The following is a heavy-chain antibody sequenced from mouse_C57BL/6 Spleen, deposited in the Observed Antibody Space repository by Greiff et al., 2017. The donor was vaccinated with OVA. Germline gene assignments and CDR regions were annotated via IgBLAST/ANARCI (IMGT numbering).Heavy chain of an antibody. D-gene: IGHD1-1*01. Sequence: QVQLQQPGAELVRPGSSVKLSCKASGYTFTSYWMHWVKQRPIQGLEWIGNIDPSDSETHYNQKFKDKATLTVDKSSSTAYMQLSSLTSEDSAVYYCARWRYYGSSPGYFDVWGTGTTVTVSS. CDR3: ARWRYYGSSPGYFDV. J-gene: IGHJ1*03. CDR2: IDPSDSET. CDR1: GYTFTSYW. V-gene: IGHV1-52*01.